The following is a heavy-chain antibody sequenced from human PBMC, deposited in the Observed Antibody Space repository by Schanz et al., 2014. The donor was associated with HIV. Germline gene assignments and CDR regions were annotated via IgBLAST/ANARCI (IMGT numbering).Heavy chain of an antibody. CDR1: GFTFSSYG. CDR2: IWFDGSNK. J-gene: IGHJ6*02. D-gene: IGHD3-3*01. CDR3: TRGRFLERGGMDV. V-gene: IGHV3-33*01. Sequence: QGPLVESGGGVVQPGRSLRLSWAASGFTFSSYGMHWVRHAPGKGREWGAVIWFDGSNKYYGDSVKGRFMISRDNSNNTLYLQMNSLRAEDTAVYFCTRGRFLERGGMDVWGQGTAVTVSS.